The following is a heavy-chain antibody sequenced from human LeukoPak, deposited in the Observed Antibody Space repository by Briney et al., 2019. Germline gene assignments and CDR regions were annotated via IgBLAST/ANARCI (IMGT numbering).Heavy chain of an antibody. V-gene: IGHV4-4*08. D-gene: IGHD6-13*01. Sequence: SETLSLTCTVSGGSISIYYWSWIRQPPGKGLEWIGYIYPSGSTNYNPSLKSRVTISLDTSKNQFSLKLSSVTAADTAVYYCARDVLAAPGTFDYWGQGALVTVSS. J-gene: IGHJ4*02. CDR1: GGSISIYY. CDR3: ARDVLAAPGTFDY. CDR2: IYPSGST.